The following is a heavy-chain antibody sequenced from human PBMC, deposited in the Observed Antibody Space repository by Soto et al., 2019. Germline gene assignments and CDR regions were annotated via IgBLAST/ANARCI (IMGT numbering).Heavy chain of an antibody. V-gene: IGHV3-33*01. D-gene: IGHD3-10*01. J-gene: IGHJ4*02. Sequence: GGSLRLSCAASGFTFSSYGMHWVRQAPGKGLEWVAVIWYDGSNKYYADSVKGRFTISRDNSKNTLYLQMNSLRAEDTAVYYCARDHDYGSGSYYKAFGYWGQGTLVTVSS. CDR1: GFTFSSYG. CDR2: IWYDGSNK. CDR3: ARDHDYGSGSYYKAFGY.